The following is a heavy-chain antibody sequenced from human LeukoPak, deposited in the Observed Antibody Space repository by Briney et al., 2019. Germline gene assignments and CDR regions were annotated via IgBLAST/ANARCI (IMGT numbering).Heavy chain of an antibody. CDR3: ARSMITFGGVIVPFDY. CDR2: ISYDGSNK. D-gene: IGHD3-16*02. J-gene: IGHJ4*02. Sequence: PGRSLRLSCAASGFTFSSYGMHWVRQAPGKGLEWVAVISYDGSNKYYADSVKGRFTISRDNSKNTLYLQMNSLRAEDTAVYYCARSMITFGGVIVPFDYWGQGILVTVSS. V-gene: IGHV3-30*03. CDR1: GFTFSSYG.